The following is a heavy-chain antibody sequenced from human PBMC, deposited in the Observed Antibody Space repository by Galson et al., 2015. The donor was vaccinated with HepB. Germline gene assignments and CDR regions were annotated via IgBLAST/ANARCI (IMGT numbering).Heavy chain of an antibody. J-gene: IGHJ4*02. D-gene: IGHD5-18*01. CDR1: GFTFSNAW. CDR2: IKSKTDGGTT. CDR3: TTPRVPFGSDTAMVGVDY. Sequence: SLRLSCAASGFTFSNAWMSWVRQAPGKGLEWVGRIKSKTDGGTTDYAAPVKGRFTISRDDSKNTLYLQMNSLKTEDTAVYYCTTPRVPFGSDTAMVGVDYWGQGTLVTVSS. V-gene: IGHV3-15*01.